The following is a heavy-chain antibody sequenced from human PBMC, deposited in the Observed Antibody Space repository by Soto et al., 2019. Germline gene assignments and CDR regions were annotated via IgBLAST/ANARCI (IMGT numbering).Heavy chain of an antibody. D-gene: IGHD3-22*01. J-gene: IGHJ5*02. CDR1: GYTFTSYF. CDR2: INTSDGST. Sequence: QVQLVQSGAEVKKPGASVKVSCKASGYTFTSYFIHWVRQAPGPGLEWMGIINTSDGSTSYAQKFQDRVTMTRDTSTSTVYMELSSLRSEDTAVYYCARGVFDYYDRSGYRGWFDPWGQGTQVTVSS. V-gene: IGHV1-46*01. CDR3: ARGVFDYYDRSGYRGWFDP.